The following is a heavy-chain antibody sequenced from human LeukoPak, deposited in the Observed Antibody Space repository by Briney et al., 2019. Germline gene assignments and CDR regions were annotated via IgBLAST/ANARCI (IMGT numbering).Heavy chain of an antibody. Sequence: PGGSLRLSCVGSGFIFRSYAVTWVRQAPGKGLDWVSSITANGDATYYADSVKGQFTISRDNSKNTLYLQMSSLRAEDTGIYYCATFGVIVRNNYLDYWGQGALVAVSS. J-gene: IGHJ4*02. V-gene: IGHV3-23*01. CDR1: GFIFRSYA. CDR3: ATFGVIVRNNYLDY. D-gene: IGHD3-3*01. CDR2: ITANGDAT.